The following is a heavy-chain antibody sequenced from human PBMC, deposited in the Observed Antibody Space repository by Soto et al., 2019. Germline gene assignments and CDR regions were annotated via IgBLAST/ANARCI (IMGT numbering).Heavy chain of an antibody. J-gene: IGHJ6*02. V-gene: IGHV2-70*01. CDR1: GFSLSTSGMC. D-gene: IGHD1-1*01. Sequence: SGPTLVNPTQTLTLTCTFSGFSLSTSGMCVSWIRQPPGKALEWLALIDWDDDKYYSTSLKTRLTISKDTSKYQVVLTMTNMDPVDTATYYCARTLAAGHLGYGMDVWGQGTTVTVSS. CDR2: IDWDDDK. CDR3: ARTLAAGHLGYGMDV.